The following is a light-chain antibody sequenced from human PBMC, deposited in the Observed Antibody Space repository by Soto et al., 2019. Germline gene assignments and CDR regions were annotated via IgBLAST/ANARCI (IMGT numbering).Light chain of an antibody. CDR2: GAS. J-gene: IGKJ1*01. V-gene: IGKV3-20*01. CDR3: QQYGGSRWT. CDR1: QSVSSVY. Sequence: EIVLTQSPGTLSLSPGERATLSCRASQSVSSVYLAWYQQKPGQAPRLLIYGASSRATGIPDRFSGSGSGTDFTLTISRLEPEDFAVYYCQQYGGSRWTFGQGTKVDIK.